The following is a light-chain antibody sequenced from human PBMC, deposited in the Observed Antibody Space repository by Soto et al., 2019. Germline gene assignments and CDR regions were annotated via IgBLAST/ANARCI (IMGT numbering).Light chain of an antibody. CDR2: SDK. CDR1: SSNIGSNL. V-gene: IGLV1-44*01. J-gene: IGLJ3*02. CDR3: AVWDDSLNGPV. Sequence: QSVLTQPPSASGTPGQRVSISCSGSSSNIGSNLVNWYQQLPGTSPKLLVYSDKQRPSGVPDRFSGSKSGTSASLAISGLQSEDEADYYCAVWDDSLNGPVFGGGTKVTGL.